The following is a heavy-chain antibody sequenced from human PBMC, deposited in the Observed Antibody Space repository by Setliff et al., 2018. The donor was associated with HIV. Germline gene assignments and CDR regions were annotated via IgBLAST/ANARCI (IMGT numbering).Heavy chain of an antibody. CDR3: AAGPFNWGQYF. CDR1: GYTFTDRF. V-gene: IGHV1-69-2*01. J-gene: IGHJ4*01. D-gene: IGHD3-16*01. Sequence: AASVKVSCKASGYTFTDRFITWFQQAPGKGLEWMGRRYPRGDGTIYAERFRGRLTLSADMSTNTAYMELDNLKSEDTAMYFCAAGPFNWGQYFWGHGTLFTVSS. CDR2: RYPRGDGT.